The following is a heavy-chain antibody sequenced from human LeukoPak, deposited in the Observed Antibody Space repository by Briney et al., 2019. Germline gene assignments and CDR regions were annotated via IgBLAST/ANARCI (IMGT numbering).Heavy chain of an antibody. CDR3: ARGPTVTTDY. Sequence: ASVKVSCKASGYTFTGCYMHWVRLAPGQGLEWMGWINPNTGGTTYAQNFQGRVTMTRDTSISTAYMELSRLKSDDTAVYYCARGPTVTTDYWGQGTLVTVSS. D-gene: IGHD4-17*01. CDR2: INPNTGGT. V-gene: IGHV1-2*02. CDR1: GYTFTGCY. J-gene: IGHJ4*02.